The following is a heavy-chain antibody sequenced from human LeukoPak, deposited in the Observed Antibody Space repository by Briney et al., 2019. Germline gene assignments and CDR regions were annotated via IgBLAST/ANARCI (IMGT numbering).Heavy chain of an antibody. D-gene: IGHD2-15*01. J-gene: IGHJ4*02. CDR1: GYTFTRYY. V-gene: IGHV1-46*01. Sequence: SVKVSCKASGYTFTRYYMHWVRQAPGQGLEWMGIINPHADSTTYAQKFQGRVTMTRDMSTSTVYMELSSLRSEDTAVYFCARDGYCSGGSCHSFEYWGQGTLVTVSS. CDR2: INPHADST. CDR3: ARDGYCSGGSCHSFEY.